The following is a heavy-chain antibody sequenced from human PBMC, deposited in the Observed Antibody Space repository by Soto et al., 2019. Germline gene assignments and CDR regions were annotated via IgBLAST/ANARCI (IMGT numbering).Heavy chain of an antibody. V-gene: IGHV3-23*01. J-gene: IGHJ4*02. CDR1: GFTFNTFA. Sequence: EVLLLESGGGLVQPGGSLRLSCAASGFTFNTFAMTWVRQAPGRGLEWVSRINKSGGSRYYADSVKGRFTVSRDNSNNTLYLLMNSLRAEDTAIYFCAKGAEMPTIPFDYWGQGAQVTVSS. CDR3: AKGAEMPTIPFDY. CDR2: INKSGGSR. D-gene: IGHD5-12*01.